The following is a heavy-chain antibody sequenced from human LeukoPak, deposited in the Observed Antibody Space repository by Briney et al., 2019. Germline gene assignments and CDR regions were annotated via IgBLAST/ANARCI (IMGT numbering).Heavy chain of an antibody. Sequence: PGGSLRLSCTASGLTLSAYWMHWVRQAPGKGLEWVSRINTDGSNVDYADSVKGRFTVSRDNAKNTLYLQMNSLRADDTAVYFCARAGLYGRGYWGQGTLVTVSS. D-gene: IGHD4-17*01. V-gene: IGHV3-74*01. J-gene: IGHJ4*02. CDR1: GLTLSAYW. CDR3: ARAGLYGRGY. CDR2: INTDGSNV.